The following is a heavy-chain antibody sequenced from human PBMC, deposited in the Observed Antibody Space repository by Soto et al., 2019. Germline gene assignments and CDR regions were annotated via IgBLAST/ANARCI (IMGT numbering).Heavy chain of an antibody. J-gene: IGHJ4*02. D-gene: IGHD2-21*01. Sequence: QVQLVESGGGLVKPGGSLRLACAASGFSFGDSYISWVRQAPGKGLEWLSYISGGSSYTKYADSVKGRFTISRDNAKRSLYLEMNSLRADDTAVYYCAKTIVAASGYYFDHWGQGNLVTVSS. CDR1: GFSFGDSY. V-gene: IGHV3-11*06. CDR3: AKTIVAASGYYFDH. CDR2: ISGGSSYT.